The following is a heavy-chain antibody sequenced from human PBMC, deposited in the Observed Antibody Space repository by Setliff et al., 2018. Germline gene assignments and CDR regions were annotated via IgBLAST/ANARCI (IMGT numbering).Heavy chain of an antibody. CDR2: TIPNFGTT. CDR3: AREGVDTRSSTDYRYYMDL. V-gene: IGHV1-69*05. CDR1: GGTFSSYG. Sequence: ASVKVSCKASGGTFSSYGISWVRRAPGQGLEWLGGTIPNFGTTNYAQEFQGRVTIITDESTSTAYMELSSLRFEDTAVYYCAREGVDTRSSTDYRYYMDLWGKGTTVTVSS. D-gene: IGHD5-18*01. J-gene: IGHJ6*03.